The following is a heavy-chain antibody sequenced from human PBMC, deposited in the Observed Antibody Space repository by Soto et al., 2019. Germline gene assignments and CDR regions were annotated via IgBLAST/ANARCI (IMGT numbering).Heavy chain of an antibody. CDR1: GGTFSSYA. CDR3: ARDRCGGDCYFDY. D-gene: IGHD2-21*02. V-gene: IGHV1-69*13. Sequence: SVKVSCKASGGTFSSYAISWVRQAPGQGLEWMGGIIPIFGTANYAQKFQGRVTITADESTSTAYMELSSLRSEDTAVYYCARDRCGGDCYFDYWGQGTLVTVSS. CDR2: IIPIFGTA. J-gene: IGHJ4*02.